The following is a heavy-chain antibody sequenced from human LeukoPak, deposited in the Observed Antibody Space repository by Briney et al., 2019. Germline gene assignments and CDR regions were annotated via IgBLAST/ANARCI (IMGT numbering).Heavy chain of an antibody. J-gene: IGHJ4*02. V-gene: IGHV1-8*02. D-gene: IGHD1-26*01. CDR1: GGTFSSYA. Sequence: GASVKVSCKASGGTFSSYAISWVRQAPGQGLEWMGWMNPNSGNTGYAQKFQGRVTMTRNTSISTAYMELSSLRSEDTAVYYCAREIKISSDLGGGSYGGGYWGQGTLVTVSS. CDR2: MNPNSGNT. CDR3: AREIKISSDLGGGSYGGGY.